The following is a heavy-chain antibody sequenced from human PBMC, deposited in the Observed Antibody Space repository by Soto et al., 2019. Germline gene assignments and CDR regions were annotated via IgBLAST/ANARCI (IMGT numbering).Heavy chain of an antibody. V-gene: IGHV3-7*01. J-gene: IGHJ4*02. CDR1: GFTFSNYA. D-gene: IGHD3-9*01. CDR2: IKKDGSEE. CDR3: ATSSDTGYIFDF. Sequence: GGSLRLSCAGSGFTFSNYAMSWVRQAPGKGLAWVANIKKDGSEEYYVDSVRGRLTISRDSAKNSLFLQMNSLRAEDTAVYYCATSSDTGYIFDFWGQGALVT.